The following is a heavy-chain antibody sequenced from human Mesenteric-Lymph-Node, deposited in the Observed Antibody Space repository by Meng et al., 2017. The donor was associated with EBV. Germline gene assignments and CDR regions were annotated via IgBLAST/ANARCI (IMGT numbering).Heavy chain of an antibody. CDR3: ARALFSSTWYKSFYFDS. V-gene: IGHV4-4*02. CDR1: GVSIDIDKW. CDR2: THHRGFA. D-gene: IGHD6-13*01. Sequence: QVQLQESGQRLVKPSGTLSLTCAVSGVSIDIDKWWSWVRQSPEKGLEWIGETHHRGFANYNPSLSSRVTMIMDKSKNQFSLTLSSVTAADTAVYYCARALFSSTWYKSFYFDSWGQGTLVTVSS. J-gene: IGHJ4*02.